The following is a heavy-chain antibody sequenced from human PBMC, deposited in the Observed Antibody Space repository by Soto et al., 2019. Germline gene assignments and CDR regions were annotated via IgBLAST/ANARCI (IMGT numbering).Heavy chain of an antibody. V-gene: IGHV4-30-4*01. CDR3: ARKGWPDVFDI. Sequence: QVQLQESGPGLVKPSQTLSLTCTVSGGSIISGDYYWSWIRQPPGKGLEWIGYIYYSGSTYYKSSLKSRVIISIDTSKNQFSLKLSSVTAADTAVYYCARKGWPDVFDIWGQGAMVTVSS. CDR1: GGSIISGDYY. J-gene: IGHJ3*02. CDR2: IYYSGST.